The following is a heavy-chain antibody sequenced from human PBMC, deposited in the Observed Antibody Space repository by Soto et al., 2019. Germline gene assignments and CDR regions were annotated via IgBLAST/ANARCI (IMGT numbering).Heavy chain of an antibody. V-gene: IGHV4-4*02. D-gene: IGHD2-15*01. CDR2: INQSGSP. CDR1: SGTISSSNW. CDR3: AGLGMVAAHREFDP. Sequence: SETLSLTCAVSSGTISSSNWWTWVRQPPGKGLEWIGEINQSGSPNYNPSIRSRVTISVDKSKSQLFLKQSSVTAADTAIYYCAGLGMVAAHREFDPWGQGTLVTVSS. J-gene: IGHJ5*02.